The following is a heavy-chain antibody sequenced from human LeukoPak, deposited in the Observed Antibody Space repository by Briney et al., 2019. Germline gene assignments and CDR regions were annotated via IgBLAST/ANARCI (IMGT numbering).Heavy chain of an antibody. Sequence: GGSLRLSCAASGFTFSSYSMNWDRQAPGKGLEWVSSIRSSSSYIYYADSVKGRFTISRDNAKNSLYLQMNSLRAEDTAVYYCARAMTLTVTTGFDYWGQGTLVTVSS. CDR3: ARAMTLTVTTGFDY. J-gene: IGHJ4*02. V-gene: IGHV3-21*01. CDR2: IRSSSSYI. CDR1: GFTFSSYS. D-gene: IGHD4-17*01.